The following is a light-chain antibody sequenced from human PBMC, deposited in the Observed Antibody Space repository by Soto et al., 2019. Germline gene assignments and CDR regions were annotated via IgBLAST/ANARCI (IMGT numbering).Light chain of an antibody. Sequence: EIVLTQSPGTLSLSPGERATLSCRASQSVSSSYLAWYQQKPGQAPRLLIFGASSRATDIPDRFSGSGSGTDFNLTISRLEPGDFAVYYCQHYDTSPPRYTFGPGTKLEIK. V-gene: IGKV3-20*01. CDR3: QHYDTSPPRYT. J-gene: IGKJ2*01. CDR1: QSVSSSY. CDR2: GAS.